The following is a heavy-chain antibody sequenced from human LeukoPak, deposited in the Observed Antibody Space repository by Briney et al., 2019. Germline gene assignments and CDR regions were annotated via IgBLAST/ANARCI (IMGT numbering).Heavy chain of an antibody. V-gene: IGHV3-30*18. J-gene: IGHJ4*02. Sequence: GRSLRLSCAASGFTFSNYGIHWVRQAPGKGLEWVAFISYDGSNKYYADSVKGRFTISRDNSKNTLYLQMNSLRAEDTAVYYCAKDRPLGLGELSPYFDYWGQGTPVTVSS. CDR2: ISYDGSNK. CDR3: AKDRPLGLGELSPYFDY. CDR1: GFTFSNYG. D-gene: IGHD3-10*01.